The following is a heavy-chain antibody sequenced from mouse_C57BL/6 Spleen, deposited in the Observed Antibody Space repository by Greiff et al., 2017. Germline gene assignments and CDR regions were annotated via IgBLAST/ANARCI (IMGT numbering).Heavy chain of an antibody. V-gene: IGHV1-9*01. Sequence: QVQLQQSGAELMKPGASVKLSCKATGYTFTGYWIEWVKQRPGHGLEWIGEILPGSGSTNYTEKFKGKATFTADTSSNTAYMQLSSLTTEDSAIYYCARDFYYGSNPGYWGQGTTLTVSS. CDR2: ILPGSGST. J-gene: IGHJ2*01. D-gene: IGHD1-1*01. CDR3: ARDFYYGSNPGY. CDR1: GYTFTGYW.